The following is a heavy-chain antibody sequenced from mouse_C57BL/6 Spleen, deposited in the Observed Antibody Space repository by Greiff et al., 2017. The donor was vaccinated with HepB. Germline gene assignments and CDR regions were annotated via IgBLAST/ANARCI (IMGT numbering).Heavy chain of an antibody. CDR3: ARSGTTVVAPDYFDY. CDR1: GYTFTSYW. CDR2: IDPNSGGT. D-gene: IGHD1-1*01. Sequence: VKLQQPGAELVKPGASVKLSCKASGYTFTSYWMHWVKQRPGRGLEWIGRIDPNSGGTKYNEKFKSKATLTVDKPSSTAYMQLSSLTSEDSAVYYCARSGTTVVAPDYFDYWGQGTTLTVSS. J-gene: IGHJ2*01. V-gene: IGHV1-72*01.